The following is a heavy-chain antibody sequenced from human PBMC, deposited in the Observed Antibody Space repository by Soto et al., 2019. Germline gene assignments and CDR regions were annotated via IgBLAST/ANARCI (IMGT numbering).Heavy chain of an antibody. J-gene: IGHJ6*02. CDR2: IYYSGST. CDR1: GGSISSSSYY. D-gene: IGHD3-10*01. V-gene: IGHV4-39*01. Sequence: SETLSLTCTVSGGSISSSSYYWGWIRQPPGKGLEWIGSIYYSGSTYYNPSLKSRVTISVDTSKNQFSLKLSSVTAADTAVYYCARQGVRGVIITPFDYSSYATDVWGQGPTVTVAS. CDR3: ARQGVRGVIITPFDYSSYATDV.